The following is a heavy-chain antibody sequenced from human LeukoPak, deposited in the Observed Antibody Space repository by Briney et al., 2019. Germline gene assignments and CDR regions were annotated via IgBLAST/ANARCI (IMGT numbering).Heavy chain of an antibody. J-gene: IGHJ4*02. Sequence: PGGSLRLSCAASGFTFSSYGMHWVRQAPGKGLEWVAVISYDGSNKYYADSVKGRFTISRDNSKNTLYLQMNSLRAEDTAVYYCAEDWLAYFDYWGQGTLVTVSS. CDR2: ISYDGSNK. D-gene: IGHD3-10*01. CDR1: GFTFSSYG. V-gene: IGHV3-30*18. CDR3: AEDWLAYFDY.